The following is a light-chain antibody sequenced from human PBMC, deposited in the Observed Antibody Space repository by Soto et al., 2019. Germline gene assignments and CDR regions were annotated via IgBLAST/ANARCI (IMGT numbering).Light chain of an antibody. CDR2: DVS. J-gene: IGLJ1*01. CDR3: SLYTSSSTYV. CDR1: ISDVGSYHR. V-gene: IGLV2-18*01. Sequence: QSALTQPPSGSGSPGQAVTISCTGAISDVGSYHRVSWYQQSPGTAPKVLIYDVSTRPSGGPDRFSGSRSGKTASLTISGLQADDEAEYYCSLYTSSSTYVVGPGTELAVL.